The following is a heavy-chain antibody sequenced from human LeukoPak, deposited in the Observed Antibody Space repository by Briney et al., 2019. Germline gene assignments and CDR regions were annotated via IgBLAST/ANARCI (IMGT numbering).Heavy chain of an antibody. J-gene: IGHJ4*02. D-gene: IGHD5-18*01. V-gene: IGHV4-59*12. CDR2: IYYSGTT. CDR3: ARDVGGYNYGYSLDY. Sequence: SETLSLTCTVSGDSISSYYWSWIRQPPGKGLEWIGYIYYSGTTNYNPSLKSRVTMSVDTSKNQFSLRLSSVTAADTAVYYCARDVGGYNYGYSLDYWGQGTLVSVSS. CDR1: GDSISSYY.